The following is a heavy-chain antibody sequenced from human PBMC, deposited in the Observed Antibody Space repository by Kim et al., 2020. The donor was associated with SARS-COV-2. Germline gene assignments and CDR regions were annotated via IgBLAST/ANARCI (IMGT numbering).Heavy chain of an antibody. CDR2: ISWNSGYT. CDR1: GFTFDKNG. D-gene: IGHD2-2*01. Sequence: GGSLRLSCAASGFTFDKNGMHWVRQAPGKGLEWVSGISWNSGYTGYADSVKGRFTISRDNAKNSLYLQMNSLRPEDTAFYYCARDNYAASWNYFDYWGQG. CDR3: ARDNYAASWNYFDY. V-gene: IGHV3-9*01. J-gene: IGHJ4*02.